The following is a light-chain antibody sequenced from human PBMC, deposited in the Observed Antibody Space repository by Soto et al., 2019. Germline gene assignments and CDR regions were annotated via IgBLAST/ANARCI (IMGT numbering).Light chain of an antibody. CDR1: HSFSSSF. Sequence: EIVLTQSPATVSLSPGERATLSCRASHSFSSSFLAWYQQKPGQAPRLLIYGASSRATGIPERFSGSGSETDFTLTISRLDPEDFGMYYCQHHAGLPAFGQGTKVDIK. V-gene: IGKV3-20*01. CDR2: GAS. J-gene: IGKJ1*01. CDR3: QHHAGLPA.